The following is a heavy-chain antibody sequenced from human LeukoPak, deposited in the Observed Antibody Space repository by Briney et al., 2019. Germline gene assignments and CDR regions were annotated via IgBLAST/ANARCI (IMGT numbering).Heavy chain of an antibody. Sequence: GGSLRLSCAASGLTFSSYTMTWVRQAPGKGLEWVSVISGSGESTYYADSVKGRFTISRDNSKNTLLLLMNSLRAEDTALYYCAKDIYGDYGGLDYWGQGTLVTVSS. CDR1: GLTFSSYT. J-gene: IGHJ4*02. CDR2: ISGSGEST. V-gene: IGHV3-23*01. D-gene: IGHD4-17*01. CDR3: AKDIYGDYGGLDY.